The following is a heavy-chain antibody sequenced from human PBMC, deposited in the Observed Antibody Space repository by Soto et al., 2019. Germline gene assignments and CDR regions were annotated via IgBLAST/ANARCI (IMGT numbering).Heavy chain of an antibody. J-gene: IGHJ6*02. CDR2: IYYSGST. V-gene: IGHV4-59*01. CDR3: ARDMVLGSGYSNYYYYGMDG. CDR1: GGSISSYY. D-gene: IGHD3-3*01. Sequence: PSETLSLTCTVSGGSISSYYWSWIRQPPGKGLDWIGYIYYSGSTNYNPSLKSRVTISVDTSKNQFSLKLSSVTAADTAVYYCARDMVLGSGYSNYYYYGMDGWGQGTTVTVSS.